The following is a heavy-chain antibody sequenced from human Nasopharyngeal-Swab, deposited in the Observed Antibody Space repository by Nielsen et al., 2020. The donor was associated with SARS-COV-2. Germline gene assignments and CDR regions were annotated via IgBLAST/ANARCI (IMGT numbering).Heavy chain of an antibody. V-gene: IGHV3-74*01. CDR3: ARDVGDYYDGSGTFDY. CDR2: INSDGSST. Sequence: WIRQPPGKGLVWVSRINSDGSSTSYADSVKGRFTISRDNAKNTLYLQMNSLRAEDTAVYYCARDVGDYYDGSGTFDYWGQGTLVTVSS. D-gene: IGHD3-22*01. J-gene: IGHJ4*02.